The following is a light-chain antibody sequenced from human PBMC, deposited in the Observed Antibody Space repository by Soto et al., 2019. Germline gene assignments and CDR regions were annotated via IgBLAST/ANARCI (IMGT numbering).Light chain of an antibody. CDR1: QSISSY. CDR3: QQYNNWWT. CDR2: DAS. V-gene: IGKV3D-15*01. Sequence: EIVLTQSPGTLSLSPGERVTLSCRASQSISSYLAWYQQKPGQAPRLLIYDASNRATGIPARFSGSGSGTEFTLTISSLQFDDSAVYYCQQYNNWWTFGQGTKVDI. J-gene: IGKJ1*01.